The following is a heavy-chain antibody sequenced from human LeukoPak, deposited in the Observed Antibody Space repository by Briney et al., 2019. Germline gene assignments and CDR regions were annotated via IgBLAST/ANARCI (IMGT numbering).Heavy chain of an antibody. V-gene: IGHV3-7*01. CDR1: GFTFSSYW. Sequence: PGGSLRLSCAASGFTFSSYWMSWVRQAPGKGLEWVAYIKQDGSEKYYADSVQGRFTISRDNAKNSLYLQMNSLRAEETAVYYFASNRSKYRFDYWGQGTLVTASS. D-gene: IGHD1-14*01. CDR3: ASNRSKYRFDY. CDR2: IKQDGSEK. J-gene: IGHJ4*02.